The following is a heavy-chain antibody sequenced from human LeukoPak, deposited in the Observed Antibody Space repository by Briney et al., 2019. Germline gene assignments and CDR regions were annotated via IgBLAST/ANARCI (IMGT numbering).Heavy chain of an antibody. Sequence: TSETLSLTCTVSGGSVSSGSYYWSWIRQPPGKGLEWLGYVYYSGTTNYNPSLKSRVTISVDTSKNQFSLKLSSVTAADTAVYYCARCRGNRLGVAPFTYMDVWGQGTTVTVSS. J-gene: IGHJ6*02. CDR3: ARCRGNRLGVAPFTYMDV. CDR1: GGSVSSGSYY. V-gene: IGHV4-61*01. D-gene: IGHD3-3*01. CDR2: VYYSGTT.